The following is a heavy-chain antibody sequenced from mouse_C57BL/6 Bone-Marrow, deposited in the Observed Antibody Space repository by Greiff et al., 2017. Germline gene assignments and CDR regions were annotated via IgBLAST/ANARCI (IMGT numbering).Heavy chain of an antibody. D-gene: IGHD4-1*01. Sequence: EVKLVESGGGLVKPGGSLKLSCAASGFTFSSYAMSWVRQTPEKRLEWVATISDGGSYTYYPDNVKGRFTISRDNAKNNLYLQMSHLKSEDTAMYYCARVNCDLFYAMDYWGQGTSVTVSS. CDR1: GFTFSSYA. V-gene: IGHV5-4*03. CDR2: ISDGGSYT. J-gene: IGHJ4*01. CDR3: ARVNCDLFYAMDY.